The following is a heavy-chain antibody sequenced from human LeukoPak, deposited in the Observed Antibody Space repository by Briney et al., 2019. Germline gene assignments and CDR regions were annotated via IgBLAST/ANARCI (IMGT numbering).Heavy chain of an antibody. CDR1: GYTFTNYG. CDR2: ITAYNGNT. J-gene: IGHJ4*02. CDR3: ARYVEVAGTVDY. Sequence: GASVKVSCKTSGYTFTNYGISWVRQAPGQGLEWMGWITAYNGNTHYAQRVQGRVTMTTDTSTSTAHMELRSLRSDDTAVYYCARYVEVAGTVDYWGQGTLVTVSS. D-gene: IGHD6-19*01. V-gene: IGHV1-18*01.